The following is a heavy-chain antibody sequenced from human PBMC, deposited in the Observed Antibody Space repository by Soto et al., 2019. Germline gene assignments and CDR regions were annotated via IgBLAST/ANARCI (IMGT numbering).Heavy chain of an antibody. J-gene: IGHJ4*02. D-gene: IGHD1-1*01. CDR2: VSESGST. CDR3: ARGAGIVALPGELEDVNYDF. CDR1: GQSFSGHS. Sequence: QVQLQQWGAGLVKPSETLSLSCAVYGQSFSGHSWAWIRQPPGKGLEWIVEVSESGSTYYNPSLKSRVTISTDTSKNQFSLMLNSVTAADTAAYFCARGAGIVALPGELEDVNYDFWGQGTLVNVSS. V-gene: IGHV4-34*01.